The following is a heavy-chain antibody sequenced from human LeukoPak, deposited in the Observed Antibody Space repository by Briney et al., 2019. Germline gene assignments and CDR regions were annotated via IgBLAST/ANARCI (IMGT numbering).Heavy chain of an antibody. CDR1: GFTFDEYA. D-gene: IGHD3-9*01. J-gene: IGHJ4*02. Sequence: QAGRSLRLSCAASGFTFDEYAMHWVRQAPGKGLEWVSGISWNSGSIGYADSVKGRFTISRDNAKNSLYLQMNSLRAEYVALYYCAKSRGGDILTGYFDYWGQGTLVTVSS. V-gene: IGHV3-9*03. CDR2: ISWNSGSI. CDR3: AKSRGGDILTGYFDY.